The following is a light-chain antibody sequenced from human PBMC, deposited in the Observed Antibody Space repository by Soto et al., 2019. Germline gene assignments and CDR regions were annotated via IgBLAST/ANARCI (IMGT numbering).Light chain of an antibody. CDR3: QQYNNWPPLT. CDR2: GAS. V-gene: IGKV3-15*01. J-gene: IGKJ4*01. CDR1: QSVSSN. Sequence: EIVMTQSPATLSVSPEERATLSCRASQSVSSNLAWYQQKPGQAPRLLIYGASTRATGIPARFSGSGSGTEFTLTISSLQSEDFAVYYCQQYNNWPPLTFGGGNKVEIK.